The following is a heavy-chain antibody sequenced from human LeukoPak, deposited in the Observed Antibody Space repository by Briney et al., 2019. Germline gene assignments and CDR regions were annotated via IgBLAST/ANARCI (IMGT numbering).Heavy chain of an antibody. CDR2: IIPIFGTA. J-gene: IGHJ4*02. CDR1: GGTFSSYA. D-gene: IGHD3-22*01. CDR3: ATYNYYYDSSGYYDDY. V-gene: IGHV1-69*13. Sequence: ASVKVSCKASGGTFSSYAISWVRQAPGQGLEWMGGIIPIFGTANYAQKFQGRVTITADESTSTAYMELSSLRSEDTAVYYCATYNYYYDSSGYYDDYWGQGTLVTVSS.